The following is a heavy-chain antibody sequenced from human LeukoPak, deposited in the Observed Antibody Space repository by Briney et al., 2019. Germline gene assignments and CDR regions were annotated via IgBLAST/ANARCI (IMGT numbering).Heavy chain of an antibody. D-gene: IGHD3-22*01. V-gene: IGHV1-46*01. CDR2: ST. CDR3: AREDSTGYYHDY. Sequence: STTYAQKFQGRVTMTRDTSTSTVYMELSSLRSEDTAEYYCAREDSTGYYHDYWGQGNLVTGSS. J-gene: IGHJ4*02.